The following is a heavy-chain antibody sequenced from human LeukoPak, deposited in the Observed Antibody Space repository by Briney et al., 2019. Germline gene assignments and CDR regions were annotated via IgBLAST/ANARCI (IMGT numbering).Heavy chain of an antibody. CDR2: ISYDGSNK. V-gene: IGHV3-30*18. Sequence: GGSLRLSWAASGXTFSSYGVHWVRQAPGKGLEWVAVISYDGSNKYYADSVKGRFTISRDNSKNTLYLQMNSLRAEDTAVYYCAKDSTGYSYGPEDYWGQGTLVTVSS. CDR3: AKDSTGYSYGPEDY. J-gene: IGHJ4*02. D-gene: IGHD5-18*01. CDR1: GXTFSSYG.